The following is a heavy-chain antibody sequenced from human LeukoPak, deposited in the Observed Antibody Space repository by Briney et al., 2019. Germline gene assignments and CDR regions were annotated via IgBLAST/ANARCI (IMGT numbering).Heavy chain of an antibody. V-gene: IGHV1-3*04. J-gene: IGHJ1*01. CDR1: GCTFTNYG. D-gene: IGHD3-10*01. CDR2: INTGNGNT. CDR3: ARVPLDDASRHYYPH. Sequence: GASVKVSCKTSGCTFTNYGMHWVRQAPRQSPEWMGWINTGNGNTKSSQKFQDRVTLTRDTSASTAYMELNSLSSEDTAVYYCARVPLDDASRHYYPHWGQGTLVTVSS.